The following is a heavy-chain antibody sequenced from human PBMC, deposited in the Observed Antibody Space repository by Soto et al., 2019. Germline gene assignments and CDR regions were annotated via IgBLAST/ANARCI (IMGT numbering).Heavy chain of an antibody. CDR3: ARDLYGEGWFDP. J-gene: IGHJ5*02. D-gene: IGHD4-17*01. V-gene: IGHV4-61*01. CDR2: IYYSGST. CDR1: RGYIRSGSYY. Sequence: SETLSLTCSVSRGYIRSGSYYWSWIRQPPGKGLEWIGYIYYSGSTNYNPSLKSRVTISVDTSKNQFSLKLSSVTAADTTVYYCARDLYGEGWFDPWGQGTLVTVSS.